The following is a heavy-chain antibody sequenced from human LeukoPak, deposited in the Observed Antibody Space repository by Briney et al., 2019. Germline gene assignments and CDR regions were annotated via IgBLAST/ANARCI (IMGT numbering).Heavy chain of an antibody. Sequence: GASVKVSCKVSGYTFTSYYMHWVRQAPGQGLEWMGIINPSGGSTSYAQKFQGRVTMTRDTSTSTVYMELSSLRSEDTAVYYCAKPSVATTVGYYWGQGTLVTVSS. CDR2: INPSGGST. CDR1: GYTFTSYY. D-gene: IGHD4-23*01. J-gene: IGHJ4*02. CDR3: AKPSVATTVGYY. V-gene: IGHV1-46*01.